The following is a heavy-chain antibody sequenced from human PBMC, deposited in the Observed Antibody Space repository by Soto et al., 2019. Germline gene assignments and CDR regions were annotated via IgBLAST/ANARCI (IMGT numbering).Heavy chain of an antibody. CDR3: ARDGGPVVVVAANYDAFDI. CDR2: ISAYNGNT. D-gene: IGHD2-15*01. V-gene: IGHV1-18*01. J-gene: IGHJ3*02. CDR1: GYTFTSYG. Sequence: ASVKVSCKASGYTFTSYGISWVRQAPGQGLEWMGWISAYNGNTNYAQKLQGRVTMTTDTSTSTAYMELRSLRSDDTAVYYCARDGGPVVVVAANYDAFDIWGQGKMVTVSS.